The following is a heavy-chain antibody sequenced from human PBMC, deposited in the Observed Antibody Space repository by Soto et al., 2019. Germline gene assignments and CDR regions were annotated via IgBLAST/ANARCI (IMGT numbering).Heavy chain of an antibody. Sequence: SQTLSHTCHVSYGSISSSSHYWTCIQQPPGKGLEWMGYIYYSGTTTNYNPSLKSRVTLSVDTSKNQFSLKLSSVTAADTAVYYCARLGGSYAVPHFEYWGQGTLVTVSS. J-gene: IGHJ4*02. CDR2: IYYSGTT. CDR1: YGSISSSSHY. D-gene: IGHD1-26*01. CDR3: ARLGGSYAVPHFEY. V-gene: IGHV4-61*05.